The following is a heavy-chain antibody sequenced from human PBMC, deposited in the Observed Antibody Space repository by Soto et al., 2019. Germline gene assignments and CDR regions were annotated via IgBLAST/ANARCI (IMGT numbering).Heavy chain of an antibody. CDR3: ARDRTAASADY. J-gene: IGHJ4*02. CDR2: INSDGSST. D-gene: IGHD2-2*01. CDR1: GFTFSSYW. V-gene: IGHV3-74*01. Sequence: GGSLRLSWAASGFTFSSYWMHWVRQAPGKGLVWVSRINSDGSSTTYADSVKGRFTISRDNAKNTLYLQMNSLRAEDTAVYYCARDRTAASADYWGQGALVTVSS.